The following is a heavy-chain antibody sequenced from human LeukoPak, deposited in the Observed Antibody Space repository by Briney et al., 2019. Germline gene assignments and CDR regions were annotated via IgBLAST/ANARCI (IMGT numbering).Heavy chain of an antibody. CDR2: MNPNSGNT. D-gene: IGHD4-11*01. J-gene: IGHJ4*02. V-gene: IGHV1-8*03. CDR3: ARGVTTVVVDY. Sequence: ASVKVSCKASGYTFTSYDINWVRQATGQGLEWMGWMNPNSGNTGYAQKFQGRVTITRNTSISTAHMELSSLRSEDTAVYYCARGVTTVVVDYWGQGTLVTVSS. CDR1: GYTFTSYD.